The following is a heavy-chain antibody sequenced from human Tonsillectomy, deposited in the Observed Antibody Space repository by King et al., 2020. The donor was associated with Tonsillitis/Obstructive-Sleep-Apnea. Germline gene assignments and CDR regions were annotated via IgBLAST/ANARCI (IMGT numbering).Heavy chain of an antibody. D-gene: IGHD3-3*01. CDR2: INHSGST. J-gene: IGHJ3*02. CDR3: ARTLKYYDFWSGYSPPYDAFDI. Sequence: VQLQQWGAGLLKPSETLSLTCAVYGGSFSGHYWSWIRQPPGKGLEWIGEINHSGSTNYYPSPKSRVTISVDTSKNQFSLKLSSVTAADTAVYYCARTLKYYDFWSGYSPPYDAFDIWGQGTMVTVSS. V-gene: IGHV4-34*01. CDR1: GGSFSGHY.